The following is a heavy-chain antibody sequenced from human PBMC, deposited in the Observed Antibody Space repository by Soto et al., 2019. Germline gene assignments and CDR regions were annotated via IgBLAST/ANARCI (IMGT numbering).Heavy chain of an antibody. CDR1: GGSISSYY. Sequence: SETLSLTCTVSGGSISSYYWSWIRQPPGKGLEWIGYIYYSGSTNYNPSLKSRVTISVDTSKNQFSLKLSSVTAADTAVYYCAREISYYYGSGSLERTNWLDPWGQGTLVTVS. V-gene: IGHV4-59*01. CDR3: AREISYYYGSGSLERTNWLDP. CDR2: IYYSGST. J-gene: IGHJ5*02. D-gene: IGHD3-10*01.